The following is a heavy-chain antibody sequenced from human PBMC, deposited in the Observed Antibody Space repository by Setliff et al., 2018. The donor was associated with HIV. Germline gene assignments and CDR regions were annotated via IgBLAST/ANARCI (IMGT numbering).Heavy chain of an antibody. Sequence: ASVKVSCKTSGYTFTSYVINWVRQAPGQGLEWMGWINTNAGNPTYARGFTGRFVFSWDTSVSTAYLQISSLQAEDTAVYYCARSRLFFGVVTFDYWGQGTLGTVSS. CDR2: INTNAGNP. D-gene: IGHD3-3*01. J-gene: IGHJ4*02. CDR1: GYTFTSYV. CDR3: ARSRLFFGVVTFDY. V-gene: IGHV7-4-1*02.